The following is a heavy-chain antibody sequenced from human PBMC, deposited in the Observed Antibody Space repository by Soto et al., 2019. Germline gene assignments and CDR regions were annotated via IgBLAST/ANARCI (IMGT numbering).Heavy chain of an antibody. CDR1: GGSISSSSYY. J-gene: IGHJ4*02. D-gene: IGHD1-7*01. V-gene: IGHV4-39*01. Sequence: QLQLQESGPGLVKPSETLSLTCTVSGGSISSSSYYWGWIRQHPGKGLEWIGSIYYSGSTYYNPSLKSRVTISVDTSKNQFSLKLSSVTAADTAVYYCARQFITGTYFDYWGQGTLVTVSS. CDR3: ARQFITGTYFDY. CDR2: IYYSGST.